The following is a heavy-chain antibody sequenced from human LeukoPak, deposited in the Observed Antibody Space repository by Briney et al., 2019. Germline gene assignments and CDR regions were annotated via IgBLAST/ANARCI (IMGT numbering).Heavy chain of an antibody. CDR2: IYYSGST. J-gene: IGHJ6*03. V-gene: IGHV4-39*07. D-gene: IGHD5-12*01. CDR1: GGSISSSTYY. Sequence: PSETLSLTCTVSGGSISSSTYYWGWIRQPPGKGLEWIGSIYYSGSTYFNPSLKSRVTISVDTSKNQFSLKLSSVTAADTAVYYCARGGPDIVATITHYYYYYMDVWGKGTTVTISS. CDR3: ARGGPDIVATITHYYYYYMDV.